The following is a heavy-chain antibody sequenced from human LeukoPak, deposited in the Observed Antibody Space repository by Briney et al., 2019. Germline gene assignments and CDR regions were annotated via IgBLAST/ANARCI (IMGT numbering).Heavy chain of an antibody. CDR3: ARDYFDSSDYPQTYYYYYMDV. D-gene: IGHD3-22*01. Sequence: GGSLRLSCAASGFTFSRYSMNWVRQAPGKGLECVASISSTSTFIYSADSVKGRFTISRDTAKHSLLLQMNSLRAEDTAIYYCARDYFDSSDYPQTYYYYYMDVWGKGTTVTVSS. CDR2: ISSTSTFI. V-gene: IGHV3-21*01. J-gene: IGHJ6*03. CDR1: GFTFSRYS.